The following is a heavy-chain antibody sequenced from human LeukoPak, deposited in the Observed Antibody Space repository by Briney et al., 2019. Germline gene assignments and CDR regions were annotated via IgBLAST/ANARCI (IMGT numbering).Heavy chain of an antibody. CDR2: IYYSGST. CDR3: ARGNGRWLQRPRWDYWYFDL. V-gene: IGHV4-39*07. J-gene: IGHJ2*01. Sequence: SETLSLTCTVSGGSISSSSYYWGWIRQPPGKGLEWIGSIYYSGSTYYNPSLKSRVTISVDTSKNQFSLKLSSVTAADTAVYYCARGNGRWLQRPRWDYWYFDLWGRGTLVTVSS. CDR1: GGSISSSSYY. D-gene: IGHD5-24*01.